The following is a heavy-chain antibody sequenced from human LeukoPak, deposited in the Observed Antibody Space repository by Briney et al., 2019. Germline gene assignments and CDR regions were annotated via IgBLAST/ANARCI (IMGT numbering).Heavy chain of an antibody. V-gene: IGHV3-23*01. CDR1: GFTFSSYA. J-gene: IGHJ4*02. CDR2: ISGSGGST. CDR3: APTTVTRLDYFDY. Sequence: GGSLRLSCAASGFTFSSYAMSWVRQAPGKGLEWVSAISGSGGSTYYADSVKGRFTISIDNSKNTLYLQMNSLRAEDKAVYYCAPTTVTRLDYFDYWGQGTLVTVSS. D-gene: IGHD4-17*01.